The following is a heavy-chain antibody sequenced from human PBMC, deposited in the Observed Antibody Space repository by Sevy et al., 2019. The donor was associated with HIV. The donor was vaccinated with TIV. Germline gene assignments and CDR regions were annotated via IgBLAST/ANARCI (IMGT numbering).Heavy chain of an antibody. Sequence: GGSLRLSCAASGFTFSSYAMSWVRQAPGKGLEWVSAISGSGGSTYYADSVKGRFTISRDKSKNTLYLQMNSLRAEDTAVYYCAKDAFYGDYVNYYYYYMDVWGKGTTVTVSS. J-gene: IGHJ6*03. D-gene: IGHD4-17*01. CDR2: ISGSGGST. CDR1: GFTFSSYA. CDR3: AKDAFYGDYVNYYYYYMDV. V-gene: IGHV3-23*01.